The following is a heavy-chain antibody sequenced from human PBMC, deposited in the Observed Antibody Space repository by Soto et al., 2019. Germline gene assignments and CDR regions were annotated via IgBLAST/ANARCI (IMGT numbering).Heavy chain of an antibody. Sequence: QVQLVQSGAEVKKPGSSVKVSCKASGGTFSSYAISWERQAPGQGLEWMGGIIPISGTANYAQKFQGRVTITADESTSTVYMELSSLRSEDTAVYYCARSQGSSTSLEIYYYYYYGMDVCGQGTTVTVSS. CDR3: ARSQGSSTSLEIYYYYYYGMDV. CDR1: GGTFSSYA. D-gene: IGHD2-2*01. V-gene: IGHV1-69*01. CDR2: IIPISGTA. J-gene: IGHJ6*02.